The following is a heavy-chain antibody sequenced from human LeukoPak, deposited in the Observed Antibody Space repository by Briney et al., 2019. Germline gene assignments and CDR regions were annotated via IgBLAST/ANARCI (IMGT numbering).Heavy chain of an antibody. J-gene: IGHJ3*02. V-gene: IGHV4-39*07. CDR2: IYYSGST. D-gene: IGHD3-3*01. Sequence: PSETLSLTCTVSGGSISSSSYYWGWIRQPPGKGLEWIGSIYYSGSTYYNPSLKSRVTISVDTSKNQFSLKLSSVTAADTAVYYCARGHLALRFLEWNDMHFDAFDIWGQGTMVTVSS. CDR3: ARGHLALRFLEWNDMHFDAFDI. CDR1: GGSISSSSYY.